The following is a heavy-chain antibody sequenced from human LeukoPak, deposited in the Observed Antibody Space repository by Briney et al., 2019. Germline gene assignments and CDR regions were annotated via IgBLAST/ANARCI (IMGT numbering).Heavy chain of an antibody. Sequence: GGSLRLSCAASGFTFSNYAMSWVRQAPGKGLEWVSAISGSGGSTYYADSVKGRFTISRDNPKNTLYLQMNSLRAEDTAVYYCAQRPVAHDYWGQGTLVTVSS. CDR1: GFTFSNYA. D-gene: IGHD2-21*01. CDR2: ISGSGGST. J-gene: IGHJ4*02. V-gene: IGHV3-23*01. CDR3: AQRPVAHDY.